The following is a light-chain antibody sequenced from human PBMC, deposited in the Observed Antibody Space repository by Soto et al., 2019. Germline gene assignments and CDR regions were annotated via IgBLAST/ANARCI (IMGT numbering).Light chain of an antibody. CDR1: SSDIGNSNY. V-gene: IGLV2-14*03. J-gene: IGLJ1*01. CDR3: SSYTSSSLLYV. CDR2: DVN. Sequence: QSALTQPASVSGSPGQSITISCTGTSSDIGNSNYVSWYQQHPGKAPKLMIYDVNNRPSGISNRFSGSKSASTASLTISGLQAEDEAVYYCSSYTSSSLLYVFGTGTKLTVL.